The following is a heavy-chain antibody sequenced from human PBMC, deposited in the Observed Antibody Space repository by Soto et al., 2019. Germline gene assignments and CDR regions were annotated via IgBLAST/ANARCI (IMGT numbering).Heavy chain of an antibody. Sequence: PGGSLRRSCAAAGFTFDDYTMHWVRQTPGKGLEWVSLISWDGDSAYYADSVRGRFTISRDNSKNSLFLQMNNVRAEDAALYFCAKGTRGNSPELDFWGQGTLVPVSS. J-gene: IGHJ4*02. V-gene: IGHV3-43*01. D-gene: IGHD1-1*01. CDR1: GFTFDDYT. CDR3: AKGTRGNSPELDF. CDR2: ISWDGDSA.